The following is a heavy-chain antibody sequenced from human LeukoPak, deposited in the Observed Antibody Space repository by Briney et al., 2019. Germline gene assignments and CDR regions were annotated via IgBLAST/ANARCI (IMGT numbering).Heavy chain of an antibody. J-gene: IGHJ5*02. V-gene: IGHV1-2*02. Sequence: PVASVKVSCKASGYTFTGYYMHWVRQAPGQGLEWMGWINPNSGGTNYAQKFQGRVTMTRDTSISTAYMELSRLRSDDTAVYYCARAVLRFGELFVNWFDPWGQGTLVTVSS. CDR1: GYTFTGYY. CDR2: INPNSGGT. D-gene: IGHD3-10*01. CDR3: ARAVLRFGELFVNWFDP.